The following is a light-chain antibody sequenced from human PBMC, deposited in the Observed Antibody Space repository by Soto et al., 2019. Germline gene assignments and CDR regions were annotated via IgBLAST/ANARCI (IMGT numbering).Light chain of an antibody. J-gene: IGKJ1*01. V-gene: IGKV1-5*03. CDR1: QSISSW. CDR2: KAS. Sequence: DIQMTQSPSTLSASVGDRVTITCRASQSISSWLAWYQQKPGKAPNLLIYKASNLESGVPSRFSGSGSGTEFTLTISSLQPDDFATYYFQQYNSYSLTFGQGTKVEIK. CDR3: QQYNSYSLT.